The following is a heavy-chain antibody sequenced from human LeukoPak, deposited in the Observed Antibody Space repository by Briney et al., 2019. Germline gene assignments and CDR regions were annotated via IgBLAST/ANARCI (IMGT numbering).Heavy chain of an antibody. CDR1: GGSFSGYY. D-gene: IGHD1-7*01. V-gene: IGHV4-34*01. Sequence: SETLSLTCAVYGGSFSGYYRSWIRQPPGQGLEWIGEINHSGSTNYHPSLKSRVSISVDTSKNQFSLKLSSVTAADTAVYYCARGTNDHWAGEMVTGTRGNFDYWGQGTLVTVSS. J-gene: IGHJ4*02. CDR2: INHSGST. CDR3: ARGTNDHWAGEMVTGTRGNFDY.